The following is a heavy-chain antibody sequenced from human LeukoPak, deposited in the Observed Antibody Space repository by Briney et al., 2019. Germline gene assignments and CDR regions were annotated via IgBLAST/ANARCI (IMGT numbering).Heavy chain of an antibody. D-gene: IGHD5-18*01. CDR2: IYSSDTT. V-gene: IGHV4-59*01. Sequence: SETLSLTCTVSGGSLSTYYWSWIRQPPGKGLEWIGHIYSSDTTNYNPSLKSRVTISADTSKNQFFLKVNSVTAADTAVYYCARDLHSSGPDYWGQGNLVTVSS. J-gene: IGHJ4*02. CDR1: GGSLSTYY. CDR3: ARDLHSSGPDY.